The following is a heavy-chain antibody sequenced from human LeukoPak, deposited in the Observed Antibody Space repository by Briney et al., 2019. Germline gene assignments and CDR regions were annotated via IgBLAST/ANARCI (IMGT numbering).Heavy chain of an antibody. CDR3: ARHDSSRLPLEY. CDR1: GGSINSYY. J-gene: IGHJ4*02. Sequence: SETLSLTCTVSGGSINSYYWSWIRQPPGKGLEWIGYIYSSGSTNYNPSLKSRVTISVDTSKNQFSLKLTSVTAADTAVYYCARHDSSRLPLEYWGQGTLVTVSS. V-gene: IGHV4-59*08. CDR2: IYSSGST. D-gene: IGHD6-25*01.